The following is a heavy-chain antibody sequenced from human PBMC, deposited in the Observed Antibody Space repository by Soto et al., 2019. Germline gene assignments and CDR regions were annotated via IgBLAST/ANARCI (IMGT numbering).Heavy chain of an antibody. CDR1: GFTFSSYE. Sequence: PGGSLRLSCAASGFTFSSYEMNWVRQAPGKGLEWVSYISSSGSTIYYADSVKGRFTISRDNAKNSLYLQMNSLRAEDTAVYYCARDGGATLRPVDWFDPWGQGTLVTVS. CDR2: ISSSGSTI. J-gene: IGHJ5*02. CDR3: ARDGGATLRPVDWFDP. V-gene: IGHV3-48*03. D-gene: IGHD1-26*01.